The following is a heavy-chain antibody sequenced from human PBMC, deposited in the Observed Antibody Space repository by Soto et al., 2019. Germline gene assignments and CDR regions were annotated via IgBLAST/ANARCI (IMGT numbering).Heavy chain of an antibody. CDR3: ARDFESIAVAGNGLDY. Sequence: QVQLVESGGGVVQPGRSLRLSCAASGFTFSSYAMHWVRQAPGKGLEWVAVISYDGSNKYYADSVKGRFTISRDNSKNTLYLQMNSLRAEDTAVYYCARDFESIAVAGNGLDYWGQGTLVTVSS. CDR1: GFTFSSYA. D-gene: IGHD6-19*01. J-gene: IGHJ4*02. V-gene: IGHV3-30-3*01. CDR2: ISYDGSNK.